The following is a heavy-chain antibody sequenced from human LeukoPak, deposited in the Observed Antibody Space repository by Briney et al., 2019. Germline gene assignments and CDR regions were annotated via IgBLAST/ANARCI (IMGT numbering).Heavy chain of an antibody. J-gene: IGHJ6*02. Sequence: PSGTLSLTCAVSGGSISSSNWWSWVRQPPGKGLEWIGEIYHSGSTNYNPSLKSRVTISVDTSKNQFSLKLSSVTAADTAVYYCARSGYYNYYYYYGMDVWGQGTTVTVSS. CDR3: ARSGYYNYYYYYGMDV. D-gene: IGHD3-3*01. CDR1: GGSISSSNW. CDR2: IYHSGST. V-gene: IGHV4-4*02.